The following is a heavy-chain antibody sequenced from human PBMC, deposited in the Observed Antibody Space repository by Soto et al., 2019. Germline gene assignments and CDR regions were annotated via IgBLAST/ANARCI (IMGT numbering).Heavy chain of an antibody. D-gene: IGHD1-26*01. V-gene: IGHV5-51*01. CDR2: IFPGDSET. J-gene: IGHJ6*01. CDR3: ARHRYRGSYWAYYGMDV. CDR1: GYRFTNYW. Sequence: GESLKISCKGSGYRFTNYWIGWVRQMPGKGLEWMGIIFPGDSETRYRPTFQGQVTISADRSISTAYLQWSSLKASDTAMYYCARHRYRGSYWAYYGMDVWGQGTTVTVSS.